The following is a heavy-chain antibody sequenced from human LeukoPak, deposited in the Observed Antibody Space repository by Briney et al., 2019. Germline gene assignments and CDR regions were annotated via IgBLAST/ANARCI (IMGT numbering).Heavy chain of an antibody. V-gene: IGHV4-34*01. D-gene: IGHD1-1*01. CDR2: INHSGST. CDR3: ARPLGQGNEYGMDV. Sequence: SETLSLTCAVYGGSFSGYYWSWIRQSPGKGLEWIGEINHSGSTNYNPSLKSRVTISVDTSKNQFSLKLTSVTAADSAVYYCARPLGQGNEYGMDVWGQGTTVTVSS. J-gene: IGHJ6*02. CDR1: GGSFSGYY.